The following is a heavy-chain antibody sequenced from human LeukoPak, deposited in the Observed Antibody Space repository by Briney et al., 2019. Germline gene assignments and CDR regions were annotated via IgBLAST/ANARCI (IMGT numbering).Heavy chain of an antibody. V-gene: IGHV1-24*01. CDR2: FDPEDGET. J-gene: IGHJ4*02. D-gene: IGHD3-10*01. Sequence: AASVTVSCKVSGYTLTELSMHWVRQAPGKGLEWMGGFDPEDGETIYAQKFQGRVTMTEDTSTDTAYMELSSLRSEDTAVYYCAARPAVLLWFGEREWWGQGTLVTVSS. CDR3: AARPAVLLWFGEREW. CDR1: GYTLTELS.